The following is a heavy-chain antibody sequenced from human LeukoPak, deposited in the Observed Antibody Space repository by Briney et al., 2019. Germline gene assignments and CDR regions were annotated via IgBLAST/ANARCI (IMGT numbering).Heavy chain of an antibody. CDR2: ISGSGDST. CDR1: GFTFNSYA. Sequence: PGGSLRLSCAASGFTFNSYAMNWVRQAPGKGLEWVSTISGSGDSTYHADSVKGRFTISRDNSENRLYLQMNSLRAEDTAVYYCARRDGMDVWGQGTTVTVSS. J-gene: IGHJ6*02. V-gene: IGHV3-23*01. CDR3: ARRDGMDV.